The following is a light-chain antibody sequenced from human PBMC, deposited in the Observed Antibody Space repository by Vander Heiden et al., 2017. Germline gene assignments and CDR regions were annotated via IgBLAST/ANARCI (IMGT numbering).Light chain of an antibody. Sequence: QSVVTQSPSASGTPGQRVTTSCSGTNSNIGRNYVLWYQQLPGATPTLLIYQNHQRPSGVPDRFSASKSGTSASLAISGLRSEDEADYYCATWDDSLVAWVFGGGTKLTVL. CDR1: NSNIGRNY. CDR2: QNH. V-gene: IGLV1-47*01. CDR3: ATWDDSLVAWV. J-gene: IGLJ3*02.